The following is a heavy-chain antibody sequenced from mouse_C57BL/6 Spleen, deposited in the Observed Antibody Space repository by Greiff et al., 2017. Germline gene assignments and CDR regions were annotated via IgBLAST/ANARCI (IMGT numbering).Heavy chain of an antibody. Sequence: EVQLVESGGGLVKPGGSLKLSCAASGFTFSRYAMSWVRQTPEQRLEWVATIRYGGSYTYYPDNVKGRFTISRDNAKNNLYLQMSHLKSEDTAMYYCARDLGRRAMDYWGQGTSVTVSS. CDR3: ARDLGRRAMDY. D-gene: IGHD4-1*01. V-gene: IGHV5-4*01. J-gene: IGHJ4*01. CDR2: IRYGGSYT. CDR1: GFTFSRYA.